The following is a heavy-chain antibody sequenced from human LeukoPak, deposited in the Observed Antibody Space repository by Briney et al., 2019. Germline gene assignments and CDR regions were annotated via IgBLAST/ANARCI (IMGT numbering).Heavy chain of an antibody. CDR3: AKGGLDYRRYLVL. CDR2: IYTSGST. Sequence: SQTLSLTRTVSGGSISSGSYYWSWLRQPAGGGLEWIRRIYTSGSTNYTPSLKRRVTISVNTAKNHVSLKLSCVTAADTAVDYWAKGGLDYRRYLVLGGRGTLVTVSS. V-gene: IGHV4-61*02. CDR1: GGSISSGSYY. J-gene: IGHJ2*01. D-gene: IGHD3-16*02.